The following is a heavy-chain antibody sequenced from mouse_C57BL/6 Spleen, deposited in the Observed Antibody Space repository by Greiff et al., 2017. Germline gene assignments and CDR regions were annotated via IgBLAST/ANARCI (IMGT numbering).Heavy chain of an antibody. V-gene: IGHV1-22*01. CDR2: INPNNGGT. Sequence: VQLQQSGPELVKPGASVKMSCKASGYTFTDYNMHWVKQSHGKSLEWIGYINPNNGGTSYNQKFKGKATLTVNKSSSTAYMELRSLTSEDSAVYYCARPYDYDDWFAYWGQGTLVTVSA. D-gene: IGHD2-4*01. J-gene: IGHJ3*01. CDR3: ARPYDYDDWFAY. CDR1: GYTFTDYN.